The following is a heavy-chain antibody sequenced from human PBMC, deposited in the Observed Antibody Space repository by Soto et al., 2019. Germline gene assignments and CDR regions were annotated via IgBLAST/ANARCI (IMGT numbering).Heavy chain of an antibody. J-gene: IGHJ3*02. CDR1: GGSFSGYY. CDR2: INHSGST. CDR3: ERVAGDTSGAFDI. V-gene: IGHV4-34*01. D-gene: IGHD1-26*01. Sequence: SETLSLTCAVYGGSFSGYYWSWIRQPPGKGLEWIGEINHSGSTNYNPSLKSRVTISVDTSKNQFSLKLSSVTAEDTAVYYCERVAGDTSGAFDIWGQGTMVTVSS.